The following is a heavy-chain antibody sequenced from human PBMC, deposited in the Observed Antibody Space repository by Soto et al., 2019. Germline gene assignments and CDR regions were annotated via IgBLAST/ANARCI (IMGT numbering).Heavy chain of an antibody. J-gene: IGHJ6*02. CDR3: ARDLDDFWSGYYGRHYYYYGMDV. Sequence: GGSLRLSCAASGFTFSSYSMNWVRQAPGKGLEWVSSISSSSSYLYYADSVKGRFTIPRDNAKNSLYLQMNSLRAEDTAVYYCARDLDDFWSGYYGRHYYYYGMDVWGQGTTVTVSS. CDR2: ISSSSSYL. CDR1: GFTFSSYS. V-gene: IGHV3-21*01. D-gene: IGHD3-3*01.